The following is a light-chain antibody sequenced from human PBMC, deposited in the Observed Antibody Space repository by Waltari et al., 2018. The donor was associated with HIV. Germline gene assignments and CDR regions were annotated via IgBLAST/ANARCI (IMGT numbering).Light chain of an antibody. V-gene: IGLV1-44*01. Sequence: QSVLTQPPSASGTPGQRVTISCSGGSSIIGSSSVNWYQQLPRTAPKLLIYSNSQRPSGVPDRFSGSKSGTSASLAISGLQSEDEADYYCTTWDHSLFGHVVFGGGTRLTVV. CDR2: SNS. CDR3: TTWDHSLFGHVV. CDR1: SSIIGSSS. J-gene: IGLJ2*01.